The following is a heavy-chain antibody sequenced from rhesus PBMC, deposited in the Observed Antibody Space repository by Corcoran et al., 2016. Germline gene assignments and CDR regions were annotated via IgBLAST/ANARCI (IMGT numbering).Heavy chain of an antibody. J-gene: IGHJ4*01. Sequence: QLQLQESGPGLVKPSETLSLPCAVSGGSISSNYWSWIRQPPGKGLEWIGRISGSGGSTAYNPCLKSRVTISTDTSKNQFSLKLGSVTAADTAVYYCARWGQRLVFDYWGQGVLVTVSS. CDR2: ISGSGGST. V-gene: IGHV4-173*01. D-gene: IGHD6-31*01. CDR1: GGSISSNY. CDR3: ARWGQRLVFDY.